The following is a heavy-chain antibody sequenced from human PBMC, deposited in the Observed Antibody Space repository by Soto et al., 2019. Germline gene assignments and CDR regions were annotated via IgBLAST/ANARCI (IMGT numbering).Heavy chain of an antibody. CDR3: ARRHTGDSSSLWHGMDV. J-gene: IGHJ6*02. CDR1: GGTFSSYA. V-gene: IGHV1-69*12. CDR2: IIHICGTA. D-gene: IGHD6-6*01. Sequence: QVQLVQSGAEVKKPGSSVKVSCKASGGTFSSYAISWVRQSPGQGLGWMGGIIHICGTANYAQKFQGRVTITADESTSTAYMELSSLRSEDTAVYYCARRHTGDSSSLWHGMDVWGQGTTVTVSS.